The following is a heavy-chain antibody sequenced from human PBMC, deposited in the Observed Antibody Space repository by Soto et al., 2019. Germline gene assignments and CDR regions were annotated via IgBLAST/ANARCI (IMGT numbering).Heavy chain of an antibody. V-gene: IGHV3-23*01. CDR3: AKDRMSRNSVWDPFDV. J-gene: IGHJ3*01. Sequence: XESLSLSCASSGFIFNNYSMSWVRQAPGKGLEWVSSIGDGGVDSYYADYVKGRFTISRDNSKNSLYLQMNSLRAEDTAIYYCAKDRMSRNSVWDPFDVWGQGTTVTVSS. CDR2: IGDGGVDS. CDR1: GFIFNNYS. D-gene: IGHD4-4*01.